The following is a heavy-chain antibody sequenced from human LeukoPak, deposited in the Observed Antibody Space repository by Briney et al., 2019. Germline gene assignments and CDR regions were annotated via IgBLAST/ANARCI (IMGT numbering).Heavy chain of an antibody. CDR1: GLPFSIYA. CDR3: AIDYDSSCSYFDY. V-gene: IGHV3-23*01. CDR2: VSGGGGRI. D-gene: IGHD3-22*01. J-gene: IGHJ4*02. Sequence: GGPLRLSCAPSGLPFSIYAMSWVRQAPGKGLEGVSLVSGGGGRIHYAHSVKGRFTSSRDNYKNTLYLQMNSLRGEDTAIYYCAIDYDSSCSYFDYWGQGTLVTVSS.